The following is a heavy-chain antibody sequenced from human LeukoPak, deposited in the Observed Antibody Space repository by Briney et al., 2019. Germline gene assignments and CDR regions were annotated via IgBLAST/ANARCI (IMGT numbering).Heavy chain of an antibody. V-gene: IGHV4-38-2*01. CDR1: GYSITTGYY. D-gene: IGHD5-12*01. CDR3: ARGGGATRIDY. Sequence: PSETLSLTCAVSGYSITTGYYWGWIRQPPGKGLEWIGSIHRTGSTYYNPSLKSRVTISVDTSKNQFSLKLTSVTAADTAVYYCARGGGATRIDYWGQGTLVTVSS. CDR2: IHRTGST. J-gene: IGHJ4*02.